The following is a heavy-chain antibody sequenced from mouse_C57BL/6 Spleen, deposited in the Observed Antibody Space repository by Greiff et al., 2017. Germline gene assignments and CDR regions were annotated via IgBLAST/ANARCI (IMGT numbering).Heavy chain of an antibody. J-gene: IGHJ4*01. Sequence: QVQLQQPGAELVMPGASVKLSCKASGYTFTSYWMHWVKQRPGQGLEWIGEIDPSDSYTNYNQKFKGKSTLTVDKSSSTAYMQLSSLTSEDSAVYYCERAPRGYRAMDYWGQGTSVTVSS. CDR2: IDPSDSYT. CDR3: ERAPRGYRAMDY. V-gene: IGHV1-69*01. CDR1: GYTFTSYW. D-gene: IGHD3-3*01.